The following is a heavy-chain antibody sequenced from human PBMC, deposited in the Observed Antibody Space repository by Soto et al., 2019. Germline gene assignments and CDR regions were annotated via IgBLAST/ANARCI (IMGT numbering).Heavy chain of an antibody. J-gene: IGHJ4*02. CDR3: AREGTKTSHFDY. CDR1: GGSVSSGSYY. Sequence: SETLSLTCNVSGGSVSSGSYYWSWIRQPPGKGLEWIGYIYSSGSVNYNPSLKSRVTISVDGSKKQFSLKLRSVTAADTAVYYCAREGTKTSHFDYWGQGTLVTVSS. CDR2: IYSSGSV. V-gene: IGHV4-61*01.